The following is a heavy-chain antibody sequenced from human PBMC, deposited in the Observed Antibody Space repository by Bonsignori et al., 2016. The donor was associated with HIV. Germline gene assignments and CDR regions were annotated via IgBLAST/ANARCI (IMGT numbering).Heavy chain of an antibody. D-gene: IGHD5-24*01. CDR3: AGGHGTRDWDDAFDV. Sequence: WIRQPPGKGLDWVSVIYSGHAAYYADSVKGRFTISIDTYTNTLYLQMNNLRVEDTALYYCAGGHGTRDWDDAFDVWGQGTMVTVSS. CDR2: IYSGHAA. J-gene: IGHJ3*01. V-gene: IGHV3-53*03.